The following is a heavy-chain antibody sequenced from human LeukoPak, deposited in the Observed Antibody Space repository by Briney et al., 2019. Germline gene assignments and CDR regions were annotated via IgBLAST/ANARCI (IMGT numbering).Heavy chain of an antibody. Sequence: SVKVSCKASGGTVSSYAISWVRQAPGQGLEWMGRIIPIFGTANYAQKFLGRVTITTDESTSTAYMERSSLRSEDTAVYYCARDLGGGYYGSGSYYAVWFDPWGQGTLVTVSS. CDR1: GGTVSSYA. CDR3: ARDLGGGYYGSGSYYAVWFDP. D-gene: IGHD3-10*01. J-gene: IGHJ5*02. CDR2: IIPIFGTA. V-gene: IGHV1-69*05.